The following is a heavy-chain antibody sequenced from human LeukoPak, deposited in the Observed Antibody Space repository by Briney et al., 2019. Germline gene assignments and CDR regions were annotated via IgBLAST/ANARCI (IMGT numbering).Heavy chain of an antibody. CDR3: ARRWVYDKRAFDA. J-gene: IGHJ3*01. CDR2: IYYSGTT. D-gene: IGHD3-16*01. CDR1: GGSISSYY. V-gene: IGHV4-59*08. Sequence: SETLSLTCTVSGGSISSYYWSWIRQPPGKGLEWIGYIYYSGTTDSNPSLKSRVTISLDTSKNQFSLNLSSVTAADTAVYYCARRWVYDKRAFDAWGQGTMVTVSS.